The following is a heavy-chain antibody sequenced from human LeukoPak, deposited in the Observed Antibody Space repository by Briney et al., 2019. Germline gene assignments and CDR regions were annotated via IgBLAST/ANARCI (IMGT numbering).Heavy chain of an antibody. Sequence: PGGSLRLSCAASGFTLSSYEMNWVSQARGKGLEWVSYISSSGSTIYYADSVKGRFTISRDNAKNSLYLQMNSLRAEDTAVYYCAKGGQQLVIDYWGQGTLVTVSS. D-gene: IGHD6-13*01. CDR3: AKGGQQLVIDY. CDR1: GFTLSSYE. J-gene: IGHJ4*02. CDR2: ISSSGSTI. V-gene: IGHV3-48*03.